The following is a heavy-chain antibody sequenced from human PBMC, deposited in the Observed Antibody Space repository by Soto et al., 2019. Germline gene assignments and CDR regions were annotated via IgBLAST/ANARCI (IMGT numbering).Heavy chain of an antibody. CDR1: GFTFSSYA. CDR3: AREKTDDFWSGYYRYYYYYGMDV. CDR2: ISYDGSNK. Sequence: PGGSLRLSCAASGFTFSSYAMHWVRQAPGKGLEWVAVISYDGSNKYYADSVKGRFTISGDNSKNTLYLQMNSLRAEDTAVYYCAREKTDDFWSGYYRYYYYYGMDVWSQGTTVTVSS. V-gene: IGHV3-30-3*01. J-gene: IGHJ6*02. D-gene: IGHD3-3*01.